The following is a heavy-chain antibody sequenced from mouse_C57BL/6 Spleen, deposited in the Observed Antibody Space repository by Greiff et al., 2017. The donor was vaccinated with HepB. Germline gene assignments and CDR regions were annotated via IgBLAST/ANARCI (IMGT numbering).Heavy chain of an antibody. Sequence: VQLQQPGAELVKPGASVKLSCKASGYTFTSYWMHWVKQRPGRGLEWIGRIDPNSGGTKYNEKFKSKATLTVDKPSSTAYMQLSSLTSGDSAVYYCARWSSTTVVAYCAMDYWGQGTSVTVSS. CDR3: ARWSSTTVVAYCAMDY. CDR2: IDPNSGGT. J-gene: IGHJ4*01. V-gene: IGHV1-72*01. D-gene: IGHD1-1*01. CDR1: GYTFTSYW.